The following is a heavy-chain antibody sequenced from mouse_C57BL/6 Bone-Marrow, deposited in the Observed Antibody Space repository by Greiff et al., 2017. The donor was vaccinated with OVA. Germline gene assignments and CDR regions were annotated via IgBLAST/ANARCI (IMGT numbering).Heavy chain of an antibody. CDR3: ARDESYYGSFAY. CDR2: SRNKANDYTT. J-gene: IGHJ3*01. D-gene: IGHD1-1*01. Sequence: EVQLVESGGGLVQSGRSLRLSCATSGFTFSDFYMEWVRQAPGKGLEWIAASRNKANDYTTEYSASVKGRFIVSRDTSQSILYLQMNALRAEDTAIYYCARDESYYGSFAYWGQGTLVTVSA. V-gene: IGHV7-1*01. CDR1: GFTFSDFY.